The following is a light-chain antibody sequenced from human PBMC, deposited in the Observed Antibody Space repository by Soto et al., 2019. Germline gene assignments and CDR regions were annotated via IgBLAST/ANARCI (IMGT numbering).Light chain of an antibody. CDR3: SSYAGSNNFV. CDR2: EVT. CDR1: SSDVGTYKY. Sequence: QSALTQSPSASGSPGQSVTISCTGTSSDVGTYKYVSWYQQHPGKAPKLMIYEVTKRPSGVPDRFSGSKSGNTASLTVSGLQAEDEADYYCSSYAGSNNFVFGTGTKVTVL. V-gene: IGLV2-8*01. J-gene: IGLJ1*01.